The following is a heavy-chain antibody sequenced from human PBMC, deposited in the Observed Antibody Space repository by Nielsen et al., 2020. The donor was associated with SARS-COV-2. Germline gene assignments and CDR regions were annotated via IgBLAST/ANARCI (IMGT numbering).Heavy chain of an antibody. Sequence: GGSLRLSCAASGFTFSSYSMNWVRQAPGKGLEWVSSISSSSSYIYYADSVKGRFTISRDNSKNTLYLQMNSLRAEDTAVYYCARDLDVGGYDLVYWGQGTLVTVSS. CDR2: ISSSSSYI. D-gene: IGHD5-12*01. V-gene: IGHV3-21*01. CDR1: GFTFSSYS. J-gene: IGHJ4*02. CDR3: ARDLDVGGYDLVY.